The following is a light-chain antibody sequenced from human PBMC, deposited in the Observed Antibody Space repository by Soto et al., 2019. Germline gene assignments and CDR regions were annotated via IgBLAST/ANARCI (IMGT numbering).Light chain of an antibody. CDR2: DAP. V-gene: IGKV3-11*01. J-gene: IGKJ4*01. CDR1: QIGSSS. Sequence: EIVSTQSPATLSLPPGQRPTLSCRASQIGSSSLAWYQQKPGQAPRLLIYDAPNRATGTQARFSGSGSGTDFTLTISSLEPEDFAVYYCQQRSNWPLTFGGGTKVDIK. CDR3: QQRSNWPLT.